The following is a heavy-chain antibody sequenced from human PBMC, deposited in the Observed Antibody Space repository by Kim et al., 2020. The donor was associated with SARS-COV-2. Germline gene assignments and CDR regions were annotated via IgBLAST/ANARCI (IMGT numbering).Heavy chain of an antibody. V-gene: IGHV4-59*08. D-gene: IGHD2-2*01. CDR3: ARLPLICSSTSCDGYDY. Sequence: LKSQVTISVDTSKNQFSLKLSSVTAADTAVYYCARLPLICSSTSCDGYDYWGQGTLVTVSS. J-gene: IGHJ4*02.